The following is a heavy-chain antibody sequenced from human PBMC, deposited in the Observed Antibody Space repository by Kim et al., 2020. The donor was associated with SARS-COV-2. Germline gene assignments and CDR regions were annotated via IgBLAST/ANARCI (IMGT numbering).Heavy chain of an antibody. CDR1: GFTVSSNY. V-gene: IGHV3-53*04. CDR2: IYSGGST. J-gene: IGHJ3*02. D-gene: IGHD3-10*01. Sequence: GGSLRLSCAASGFTVSSNYMSWVRQAPGKGLEWVSVIYSGGSTYYADSVKGRFTISRHNSKNTLYLQMNSLRAEDTAVYYCARDKGPLWFGESPGAFDIWGQGTMVTVSS. CDR3: ARDKGPLWFGESPGAFDI.